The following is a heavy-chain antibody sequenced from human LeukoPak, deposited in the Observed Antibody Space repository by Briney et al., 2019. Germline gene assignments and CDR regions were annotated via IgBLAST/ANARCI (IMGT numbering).Heavy chain of an antibody. J-gene: IGHJ4*02. D-gene: IGHD5-12*01. V-gene: IGHV1-46*01. CDR1: GYSFTNYY. CDR2: INPSGGST. Sequence: ASVRVSCKASGYSFTNYYMHWVRQAPGQGLEWMGMINPSGGSTTYAQKFQGRVTMTRDTSISTAYMELSRLTSDDTAVYYCAKNPYEYYFDYWGQGTLVTVSS. CDR3: AKNPYEYYFDY.